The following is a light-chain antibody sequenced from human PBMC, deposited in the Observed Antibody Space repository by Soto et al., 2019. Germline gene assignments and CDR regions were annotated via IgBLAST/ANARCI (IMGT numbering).Light chain of an antibody. Sequence: DIQMTQSPSTLSASVGDRVTITCRASQGISGWLAWYQQKPWKAPRLLIYKASSLESGVPSRFSGSGFGTEFTLTISRLQPDDSGTYYCQQYETYFRTFGQGTKLEIK. CDR2: KAS. CDR3: QQYETYFRT. CDR1: QGISGW. V-gene: IGKV1-5*03. J-gene: IGKJ2*01.